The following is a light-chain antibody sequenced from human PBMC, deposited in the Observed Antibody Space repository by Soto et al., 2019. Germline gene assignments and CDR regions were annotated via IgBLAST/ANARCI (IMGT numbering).Light chain of an antibody. J-gene: IGLJ2*01. V-gene: IGLV2-11*01. CDR2: DVS. Sequence: QSALTQPRSVSGSPGQSVTISCTGTSSDVGGYNYVSWYQQHPGKAPKLMIYDVSKRLSGVPDRFSGSNSGNTASLTISGLQAEDEADYYCYLYAGSYTLHVVFGGGTKLTVL. CDR1: SSDVGGYNY. CDR3: YLYAGSYTLHVV.